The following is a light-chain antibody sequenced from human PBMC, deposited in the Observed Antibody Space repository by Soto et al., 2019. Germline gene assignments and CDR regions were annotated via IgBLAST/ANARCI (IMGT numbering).Light chain of an antibody. CDR3: LLSYSGAYV. V-gene: IGLV7-46*01. J-gene: IGLJ1*01. Sequence: QAVVTQEPSLTVSPGGTVTLTCRSSTGAVTSGHYPYWFQQKPGQAPRTLIYDATNKHSWTPARFSGSLLGGKAALTLSGAQPEDEADYYCLLSYSGAYVIGTGTKVTVL. CDR2: DAT. CDR1: TGAVTSGHY.